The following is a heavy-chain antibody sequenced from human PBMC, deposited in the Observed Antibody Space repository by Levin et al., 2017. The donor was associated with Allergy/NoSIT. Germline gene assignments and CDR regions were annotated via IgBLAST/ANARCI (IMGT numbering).Heavy chain of an antibody. J-gene: IGHJ6*03. CDR3: AREITQQLPSSTYYYYMDV. CDR1: GFTFSSYS. D-gene: IGHD6-13*01. V-gene: IGHV3-48*01. CDR2: ISSSSSTI. Sequence: GGSLRLSCAASGFTFSSYSMNWVRQAPGKGLEWVSYISSSSSTIYYADSVKGRFTISRDNAKNSLYLQMNSLRAEDTAVYYCAREITQQLPSSTYYYYMDVWGKGTTVTVSS.